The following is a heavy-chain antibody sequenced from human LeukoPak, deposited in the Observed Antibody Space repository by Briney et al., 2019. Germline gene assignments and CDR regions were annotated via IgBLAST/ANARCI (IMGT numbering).Heavy chain of an antibody. Sequence: HPGRSLRLSCGASGFTFSRYVMHWVRQAPGKGLEWVAIIWYDGSTKYYADSVKGRFTISRDNSKNTLYLQMNSLRAEDTAVYYCARDSSTTVTGAFDIWGQGTMVTVSS. CDR2: IWYDGSTK. V-gene: IGHV3-33*01. CDR1: GFTFSRYV. D-gene: IGHD4-17*01. J-gene: IGHJ3*02. CDR3: ARDSSTTVTGAFDI.